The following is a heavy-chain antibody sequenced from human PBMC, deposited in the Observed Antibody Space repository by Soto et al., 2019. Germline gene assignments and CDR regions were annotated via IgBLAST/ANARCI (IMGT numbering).Heavy chain of an antibody. CDR2: INAGSGNT. V-gene: IGHV1-3*05. CDR3: ARDLLWFGELSMWLGNYYYGMDV. Sequence: QVQLVQSGAEEKKPGASVKVSCKASGYTFTSYAMHWVRQAPGQRLEWMGWINAGSGNTKYSQKFQGRGTITRDTSASTANMELSSLRSEDTAVYYCARDLLWFGELSMWLGNYYYGMDVWGQGTTVTVSS. CDR1: GYTFTSYA. J-gene: IGHJ6*02. D-gene: IGHD3-10*01.